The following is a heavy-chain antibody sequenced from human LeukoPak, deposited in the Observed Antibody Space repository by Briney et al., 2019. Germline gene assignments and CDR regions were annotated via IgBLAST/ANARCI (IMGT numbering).Heavy chain of an antibody. Sequence: SVKVSCKASGGTFSSYAISWVRQAPGQGLEWMGRIIPIFGTANYAQKFQGRVTITTDESTSTAYMELSSLRSEDTAVYYCARGPYGDYEPFGFDYWGQGTLVTVSS. CDR2: IIPIFGTA. CDR1: GGTFSSYA. V-gene: IGHV1-69*05. J-gene: IGHJ4*02. CDR3: ARGPYGDYEPFGFDY. D-gene: IGHD4-17*01.